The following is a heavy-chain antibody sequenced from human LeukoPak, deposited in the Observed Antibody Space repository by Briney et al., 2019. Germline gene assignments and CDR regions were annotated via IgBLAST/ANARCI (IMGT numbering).Heavy chain of an antibody. Sequence: PSETLSLTCTVSGGSISSYYWSWIRQPPGKGLEWIGEINHSGSTNYNPSLKSRVTISVDTSKNQFSLKLSSVTAADTAVYYCARRYNWNYSDFDYWGQGTLVTVSS. CDR2: INHSGST. D-gene: IGHD1-7*01. J-gene: IGHJ4*02. CDR1: GGSISSYY. V-gene: IGHV4-34*01. CDR3: ARRYNWNYSDFDY.